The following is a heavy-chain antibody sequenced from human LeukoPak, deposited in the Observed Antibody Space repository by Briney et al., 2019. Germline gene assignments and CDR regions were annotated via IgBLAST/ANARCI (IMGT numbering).Heavy chain of an antibody. CDR2: INPNSGDT. CDR3: ARENNSGWYRKAAFDY. V-gene: IGHV1-2*02. Sequence: ASVKVSCKASGYTFSGYHMHWVRQAPGQGLEWMGWINPNSGDTNYAQNFQGRVTMTRDTSISTAYMELSRLRSDDTAIYYCARENNSGWYRKAAFDYWGQGTLVTVTS. D-gene: IGHD6-19*01. J-gene: IGHJ4*02. CDR1: GYTFSGYH.